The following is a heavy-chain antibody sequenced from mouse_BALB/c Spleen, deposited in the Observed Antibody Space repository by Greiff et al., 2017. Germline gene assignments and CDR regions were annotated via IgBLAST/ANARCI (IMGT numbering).Heavy chain of an antibody. Sequence: QAQLKQPGAELVRPGASVKLSCKASGYTFTSYWINWVKQRPGQGLEWIGNIYPSDSYTNYNQKFKDKATLTVDKSSSTAYMQLSSPTSEDSAVYYCTGGNYFADWGQGTLVTVSA. CDR1: GYTFTSYW. CDR2: IYPSDSYT. CDR3: TGGNYFAD. V-gene: IGHV1-69*02. D-gene: IGHD2-1*01. J-gene: IGHJ3*01.